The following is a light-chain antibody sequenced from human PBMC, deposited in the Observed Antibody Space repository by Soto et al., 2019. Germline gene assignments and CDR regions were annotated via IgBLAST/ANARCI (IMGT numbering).Light chain of an antibody. CDR2: GAS. CDR1: QTISRNY. CDR3: QQYGSSPWT. V-gene: IGKV3-20*01. J-gene: IGKJ1*01. Sequence: ETVLTQSPGTLSLSPGERATLSCRASQTISRNYLAWYRQTPGQAPRLLIYGASNRATGIADRFRGSGSGTAFTLIISRLEPEDFALYYCQQYGSSPWTFGQGTKVEIK.